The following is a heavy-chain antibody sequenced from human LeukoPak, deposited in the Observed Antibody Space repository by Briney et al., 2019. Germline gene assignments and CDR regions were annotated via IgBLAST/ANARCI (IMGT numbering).Heavy chain of an antibody. D-gene: IGHD3-3*01. V-gene: IGHV1-46*01. Sequence: ASVKASCKASGYTFTTYYIHWMRQTPGQGFEWMGVSYPDAGTTDHGPRFRDRSVMTADTATRSVYKELRGLTSKDTVVYYCVREFVGGTFDYWGQGALITVSA. CDR1: GYTFTTYY. CDR2: SYPDAGTT. J-gene: IGHJ4*02. CDR3: VREFVGGTFDY.